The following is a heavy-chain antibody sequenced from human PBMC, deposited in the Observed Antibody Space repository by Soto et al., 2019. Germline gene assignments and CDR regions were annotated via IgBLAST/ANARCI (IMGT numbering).Heavy chain of an antibody. Sequence: GGSLRLSCAASGFTFSDARMNWVRQAPGKGLEWVGRIKSKTDGGTTDYAAPVKGRFTISRDDSKNTLYLQMNSLKTEDTAVYYCTTHSDYYDSSGYRGRYYYYGMDVWGQGTTVTVSS. V-gene: IGHV3-15*07. J-gene: IGHJ6*02. CDR1: GFTFSDAR. D-gene: IGHD3-22*01. CDR2: IKSKTDGGTT. CDR3: TTHSDYYDSSGYRGRYYYYGMDV.